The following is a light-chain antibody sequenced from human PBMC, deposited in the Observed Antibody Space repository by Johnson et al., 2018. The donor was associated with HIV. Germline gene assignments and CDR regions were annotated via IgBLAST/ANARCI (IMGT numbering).Light chain of an antibody. CDR3: GAWDSSLSVYV. V-gene: IGLV1-51*02. Sequence: VLTQPPSVSAAQGQKVTISCSGSNSNIGNNYVSWYQQVPGTAPKLLIYENNKRPSGIPDRFSGSRSGTSATLDITGLQTGDEADYYCGAWDSSLSVYVFGTGTKVTVL. J-gene: IGLJ1*01. CDR2: ENN. CDR1: NSNIGNNY.